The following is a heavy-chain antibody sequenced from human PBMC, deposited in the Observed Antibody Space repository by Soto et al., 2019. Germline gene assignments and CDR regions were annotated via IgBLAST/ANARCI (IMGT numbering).Heavy chain of an antibody. D-gene: IGHD2-21*01. CDR3: AKGIEDYYYYYMDV. J-gene: IGHJ6*03. CDR1: GFTFSSYA. Sequence: PGGSLRLSCAASGFTFSSYAMSWVRQAPGKGLEWVSAISGSGGSTYYADSVKGRFTIPRDNSKNTLYLQMNSLRAEDTAVYYCAKGIEDYYYYYMDVWGKGTTVTVSS. V-gene: IGHV3-23*01. CDR2: ISGSGGST.